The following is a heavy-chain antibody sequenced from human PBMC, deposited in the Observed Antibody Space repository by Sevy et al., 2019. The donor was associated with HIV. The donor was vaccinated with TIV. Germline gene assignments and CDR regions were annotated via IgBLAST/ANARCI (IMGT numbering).Heavy chain of an antibody. D-gene: IGHD3-10*01. V-gene: IGHV3-11*04. CDR3: ARLLGGSGSYYDFDY. Sequence: GGSLRLSCAVSGLNVSDYFMAWIRQAPGRGPEWVSYISSSGTIIYYRDSVKGRFTISRDNAKNSLYLQMNSLRDEDTAVYYCARLLGGSGSYYDFDYWGQGTLVTVSS. J-gene: IGHJ4*02. CDR2: ISSSGTII. CDR1: GLNVSDYF.